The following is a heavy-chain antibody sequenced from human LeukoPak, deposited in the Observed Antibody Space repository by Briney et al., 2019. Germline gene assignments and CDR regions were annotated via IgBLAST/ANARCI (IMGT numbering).Heavy chain of an antibody. V-gene: IGHV1-69*04. CDR2: IIPILGIA. D-gene: IGHD3-22*01. Sequence: SVKVSCKASGGTFSSYAISWVRQAPGQRLEWMGRIIPILGIANYAQKFQGRVTITADKSTSTAYMELSSLRSEDTAVYYCARVTYYYDSSGYDYWGQGTLVTVSS. CDR3: ARVTYYYDSSGYDY. CDR1: GGTFSSYA. J-gene: IGHJ4*02.